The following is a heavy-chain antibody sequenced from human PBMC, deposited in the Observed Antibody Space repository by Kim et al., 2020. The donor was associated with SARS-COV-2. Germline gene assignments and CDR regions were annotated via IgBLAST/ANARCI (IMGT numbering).Heavy chain of an antibody. D-gene: IGHD2-2*01. CDR3: ASRPRIDWQYQLLFGPPESKPTAKYGMDV. V-gene: IGHV3-53*01. CDR2: IYSGGST. J-gene: IGHJ6*02. Sequence: GGSLRLSCAASGFTVSSNYMSWVRQAPGKGLEWVSVIYSGGSTYYADSVKGRFTISRDNSKNTLYLQMNSLRAEDTAVYYCASRPRIDWQYQLLFGPPESKPTAKYGMDVWGQVTTVTVSS. CDR1: GFTVSSNY.